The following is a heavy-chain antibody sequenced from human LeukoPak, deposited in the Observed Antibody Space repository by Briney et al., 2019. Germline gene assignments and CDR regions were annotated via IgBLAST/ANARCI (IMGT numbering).Heavy chain of an antibody. D-gene: IGHD3-9*01. Sequence: SETLSLTCTVSGGSISSSSYYWGWIRQPPGKGLEWIGSIYYSGSTYYNPSLKSRVTISVDTSKKQFSLKLSSVTAADTAVYYCARAETYYDILTGYYSPSYYFDYWGQGTLVTVSS. CDR1: GGSISSSSYY. V-gene: IGHV4-39*07. CDR2: IYYSGST. J-gene: IGHJ4*02. CDR3: ARAETYYDILTGYYSPSYYFDY.